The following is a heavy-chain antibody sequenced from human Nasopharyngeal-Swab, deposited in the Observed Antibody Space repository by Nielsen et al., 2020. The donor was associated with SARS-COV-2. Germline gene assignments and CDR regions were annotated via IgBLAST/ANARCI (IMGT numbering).Heavy chain of an antibody. CDR1: GFTFSSYA. Sequence: LTCAASGFTFSSYAMSWVRQAPGKGLEWVSAISGSGGSTYYADSVKGRFTISRDNSKNTLYLQMNSLRAEDTAVYYCAKVGAGVPTDYWGQGTLVTVSS. V-gene: IGHV3-23*01. D-gene: IGHD3-16*01. CDR3: AKVGAGVPTDY. J-gene: IGHJ4*02. CDR2: ISGSGGST.